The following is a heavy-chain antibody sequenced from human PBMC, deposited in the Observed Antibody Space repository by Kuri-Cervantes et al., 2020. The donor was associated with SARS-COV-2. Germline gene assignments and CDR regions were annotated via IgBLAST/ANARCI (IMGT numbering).Heavy chain of an antibody. J-gene: IGHJ4*02. D-gene: IGHD3-10*01. CDR2: ISSRSIYI. V-gene: IGHV3-21*01. CDR1: GFTFNTYS. CDR3: ARDYGPGSRFDF. Sequence: GESLKISCAASGFTFNTYSMDWVRQAPGKGLEWVSSISSRSIYIKYADSVKGRFTISRDDAKKSLYLQMNSLRAEDTAMYFCARDYGPGSRFDFWGQGSLVTVSS.